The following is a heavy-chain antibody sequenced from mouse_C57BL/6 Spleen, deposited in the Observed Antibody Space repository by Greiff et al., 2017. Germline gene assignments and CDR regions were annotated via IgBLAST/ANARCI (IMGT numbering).Heavy chain of an antibody. V-gene: IGHV1-39*01. D-gene: IGHD1-1*01. CDR2: INPNYGTT. CDR1: GYSFTDYN. Sequence: VQLKESGPELVKPGASVKISCKASGYSFTDYNMNWVKQSNGQSLEWIGVINPNYGTTSYNQKFKGKATLTVDQSSSTDYMQLNSLTSEGSAVXDCARSGTRIYAMDYWGQGTSVTVSS. CDR3: ARSGTRIYAMDY. J-gene: IGHJ4*01.